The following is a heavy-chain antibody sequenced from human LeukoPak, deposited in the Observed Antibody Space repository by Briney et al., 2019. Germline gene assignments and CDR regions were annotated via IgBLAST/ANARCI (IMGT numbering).Heavy chain of an antibody. J-gene: IGHJ4*02. CDR1: GYTFTSYY. CDR3: ARGGSAYSSGYYFVVDY. D-gene: IGHD3-22*01. Sequence: ASVKVSCKASGYTFTSYYMHWVRQAPGQGLEWMGIINPSGGSTSYAQKFQGRVTMTRDTSTGTVYMELSSLRSEDTAVYYCARGGSAYSSGYYFVVDYWGQGTLVTVSS. V-gene: IGHV1-46*01. CDR2: INPSGGST.